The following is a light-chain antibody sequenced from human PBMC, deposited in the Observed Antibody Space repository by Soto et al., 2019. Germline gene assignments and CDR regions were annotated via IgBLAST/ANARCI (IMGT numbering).Light chain of an antibody. Sequence: IVLTQSPATLSLSPRERATLSCRASQNINRYIAWYHQKPSQPPRLLIYDASTRATGIPARFSGSGSGTYFTLTISSLESEDFAVYYCQQRSNWTFGQGTKVDIK. CDR2: DAS. CDR3: QQRSNWT. J-gene: IGKJ1*01. V-gene: IGKV3-11*01. CDR1: QNINRY.